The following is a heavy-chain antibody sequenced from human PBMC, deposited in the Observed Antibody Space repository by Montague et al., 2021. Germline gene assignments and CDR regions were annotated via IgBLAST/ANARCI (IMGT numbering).Heavy chain of an antibody. Sequence: SLRLSCAASGFNVNSHYMSWVRQASGKGLEWVSVTYTGGSAYYADSVKGRFTVTRDSSKNMVYLQMDSLRAEDTAVYFCARDESNTSSLDYWGQGTLVTVSS. CDR1: GFNVNSHY. CDR2: TYTGGSA. J-gene: IGHJ4*02. CDR3: ARDESNTSSLDY. D-gene: IGHD3-10*01. V-gene: IGHV3-53*01.